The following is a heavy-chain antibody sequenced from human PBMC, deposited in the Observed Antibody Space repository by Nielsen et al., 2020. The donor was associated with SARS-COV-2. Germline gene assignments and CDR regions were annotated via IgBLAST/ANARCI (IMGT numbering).Heavy chain of an antibody. J-gene: IGHJ4*02. D-gene: IGHD1-26*01. CDR2: IIPILGIA. CDR3: ARGVPWELLLSDY. V-gene: IGHV1-69*04. CDR1: GYTFTSYA. Sequence: SVKVSCKASGYTFTSYAISWVRQAPGQGLEWMGRIIPILGIANYAQKFQGRVTITADKSTSTAYMELSSLRSEDTAVYYCARGVPWELLLSDYWGQGTLVTVSS.